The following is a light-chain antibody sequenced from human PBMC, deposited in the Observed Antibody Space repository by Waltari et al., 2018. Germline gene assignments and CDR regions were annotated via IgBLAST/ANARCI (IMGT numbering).Light chain of an antibody. CDR2: ETN. CDR1: SSNIGADYD. V-gene: IGLV1-40*01. CDR3: QSYDNSLRAWV. J-gene: IGLJ3*02. Sequence: QSVLTQPPSVSGAPGQRVAISCTGNSSNIGADYDVHWYQVFPGTAPKLVIYETNVRPAGVPDRVSGSKSGTSASLAITALQAEDDAQYYCQSYDNSLRAWVFGGGTKLTVL.